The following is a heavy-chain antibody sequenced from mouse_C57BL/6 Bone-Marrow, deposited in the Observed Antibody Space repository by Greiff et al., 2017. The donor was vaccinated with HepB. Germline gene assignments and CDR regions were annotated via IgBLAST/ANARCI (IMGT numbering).Heavy chain of an antibody. CDR1: GFTFSSYT. J-gene: IGHJ3*01. D-gene: IGHD3-2*02. CDR3: ARRDSSGYPFAY. Sequence: EVQLVESGGGLVKPGGSLKLSCAASGFTFSSYTMSWVRQTPEKRLEWVATISGGGGNTYYPDSVKGRFTISRDNAKNTLYLQMSSLRSEDTALYYCARRDSSGYPFAYWGQGTLVTVSA. V-gene: IGHV5-9*01. CDR2: ISGGGGNT.